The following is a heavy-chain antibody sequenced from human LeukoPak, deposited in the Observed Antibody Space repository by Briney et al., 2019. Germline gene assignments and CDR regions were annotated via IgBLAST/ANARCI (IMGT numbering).Heavy chain of an antibody. D-gene: IGHD3-9*01. J-gene: IGHJ4*02. CDR3: AKDGPGYGDYIDY. CDR2: IYSGGST. Sequence: GGSLRLSCAASGFTVNNNYMSWVRQAPGKGLEWVSVIYSGGSTYYADSVKGRFTISRDNSKNTLYLQMNSLRAEDTAVYYCAKDGPGYGDYIDYWGQGTLVTVSS. V-gene: IGHV3-66*01. CDR1: GFTVNNNY.